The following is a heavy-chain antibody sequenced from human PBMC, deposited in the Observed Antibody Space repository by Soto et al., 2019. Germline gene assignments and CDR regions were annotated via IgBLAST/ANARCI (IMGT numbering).Heavy chain of an antibody. D-gene: IGHD4-17*01. CDR3: TTDPGDYEDF. CDR1: GITFTNAW. Sequence: EVQLVESGGDLVKPGGCLRLSCAASGITFTNAWMSWVRQAPGKGLEWVGRIKNKADGGTTDDAAPVRGRFTISRDDSKNTLFLQMNSLETEDTAVYYCTTDPGDYEDFWGRGTLVTVSS. V-gene: IGHV3-15*01. CDR2: IKNKADGGTT. J-gene: IGHJ4*02.